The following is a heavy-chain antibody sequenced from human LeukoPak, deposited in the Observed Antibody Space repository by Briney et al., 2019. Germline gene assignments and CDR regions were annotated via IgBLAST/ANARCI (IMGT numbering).Heavy chain of an antibody. J-gene: IGHJ4*02. D-gene: IGHD4-17*01. V-gene: IGHV3-30*04. CDR2: ISYDGSNK. CDR1: GFTFSSCA. CDR3: ARDLRRVFDY. Sequence: PGGSLRLSCAASGFTFSSCAMHWVRQAPGKGLEWVAVISYDGSNKYYADSVKGRFTISRDNSKNTLYLQMNSLRAEDTAVYYCARDLRRVFDYWGQGTLVTVSS.